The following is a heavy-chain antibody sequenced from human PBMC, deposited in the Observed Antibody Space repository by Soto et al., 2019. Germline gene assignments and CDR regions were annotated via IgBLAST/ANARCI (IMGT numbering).Heavy chain of an antibody. Sequence: QVQLVQSGAEVKKPGASVRVSCQASGYSFNTYAIHWVRQAPGQGLEWMGWINTANGNTEYSQKFQGRVTLTRDTSATTAYMDLSSLRSEDTATYYCARRYKSAGWFDPWGQGTLVTVSS. CDR3: ARRYKSAGWFDP. D-gene: IGHD1-1*01. V-gene: IGHV1-3*04. CDR2: INTANGNT. CDR1: GYSFNTYA. J-gene: IGHJ5*02.